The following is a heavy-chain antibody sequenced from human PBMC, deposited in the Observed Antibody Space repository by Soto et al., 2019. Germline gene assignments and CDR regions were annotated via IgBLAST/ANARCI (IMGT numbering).Heavy chain of an antibody. V-gene: IGHV1-3*01. CDR3: ARVSAYSNYLPYYIDY. D-gene: IGHD4-4*01. CDR1: GYTFTSYA. Sequence: GASVKVSCKASGYTFTSYAMHWVRQAPGQRLEWMGWINAGNGNTKYSQKFQGRVTITRDTSASTAYMELSSLRSEDTAVYYCARVSAYSNYLPYYIDYWGQGTLVTVSS. J-gene: IGHJ4*02. CDR2: INAGNGNT.